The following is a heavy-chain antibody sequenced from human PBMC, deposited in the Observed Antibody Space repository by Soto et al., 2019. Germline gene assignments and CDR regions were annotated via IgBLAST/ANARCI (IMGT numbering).Heavy chain of an antibody. CDR3: ARGVGSGSYYNQYNWFDP. V-gene: IGHV1-18*04. Sequence: ASVKVSCKASGYTFTGYYMHWVRQAPGQGLEWMGWISAYNGNTKYAQKFQGRVTMTTVTSTSTAYMELRSLRSDDTAVYYCARGVGSGSYYNQYNWFDPWGQGTLVTVSS. D-gene: IGHD3-10*01. CDR2: ISAYNGNT. J-gene: IGHJ5*02. CDR1: GYTFTGYY.